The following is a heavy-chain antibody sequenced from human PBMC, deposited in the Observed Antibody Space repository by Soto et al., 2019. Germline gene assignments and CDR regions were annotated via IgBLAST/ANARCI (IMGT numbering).Heavy chain of an antibody. V-gene: IGHV4-31*03. CDR1: GGSISSGGYY. J-gene: IGHJ6*02. CDR3: ARYCSGGSCSYYYGMDV. CDR2: IYYSGST. Sequence: QVQLQESGPGLVKPSQTLSLTCTVSGGSISSGGYYWSWIRQHPGKGLEWIGYIYYSGSTYYNPALKGRVTISVDTSKNQFSLKLRSVTAADTAVYYCARYCSGGSCSYYYGMDVWGQGTTVTVSS. D-gene: IGHD2-15*01.